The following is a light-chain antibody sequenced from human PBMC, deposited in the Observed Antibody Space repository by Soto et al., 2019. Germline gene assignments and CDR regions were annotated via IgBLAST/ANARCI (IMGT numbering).Light chain of an antibody. Sequence: EIVMTQSPATLSVSPGERATLSCRPSQSVSSNLAWYQQKPGQAPRFLIYGASTRATGIPARFSGSGSGTEFTLTISSLQSEDFAVYYCQQYNNWRAWTFGQGTKVEIK. CDR1: QSVSSN. CDR2: GAS. V-gene: IGKV3-15*01. CDR3: QQYNNWRAWT. J-gene: IGKJ1*01.